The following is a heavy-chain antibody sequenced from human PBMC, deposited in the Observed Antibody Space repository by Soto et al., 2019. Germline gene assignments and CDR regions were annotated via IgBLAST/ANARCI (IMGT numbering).Heavy chain of an antibody. V-gene: IGHV1-46*01. CDR3: ARGKAMACFDY. Sequence: ASVKFSCKSSEYTFTRYHIPWFRMAPVQGLEWMGIISPSGGSTSYAQKFQGRVTMTRDTSTSTAYMELSSLRSVYTAVYYCARGKAMACFDYWGQGTLVTVSS. J-gene: IGHJ4*02. CDR2: ISPSGGST. D-gene: IGHD5-18*01. CDR1: EYTFTRYH.